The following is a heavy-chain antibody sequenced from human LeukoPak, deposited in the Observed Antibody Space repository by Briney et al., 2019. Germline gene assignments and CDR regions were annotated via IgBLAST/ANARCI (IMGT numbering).Heavy chain of an antibody. J-gene: IGHJ2*01. D-gene: IGHD2-8*01. Sequence: PGGSLRLSCSASGFAFSSYWMRWVRQVPGKGLVWVSRINIDGSIITYADSVKGRFTISRDNAKDTLYVQMNSLRAEDTAAYYCARELRDYWYFDLWGRGTLVTVSS. CDR3: ARELRDYWYFDL. CDR2: INIDGSII. V-gene: IGHV3-74*01. CDR1: GFAFSSYW.